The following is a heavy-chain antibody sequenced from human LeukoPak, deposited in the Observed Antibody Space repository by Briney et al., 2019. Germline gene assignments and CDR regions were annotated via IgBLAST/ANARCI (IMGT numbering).Heavy chain of an antibody. CDR1: GYSISSGYY. V-gene: IGHV4-38-2*02. CDR2: IDHSGST. CDR3: ARAGPTTGFDY. D-gene: IGHD4-11*01. Sequence: SLETLSLTCTVSGYSISSGYYWGWIRQPPGKGLEWIGSIDHSGSTPYNPSLKSRVTMSVDTSKNQFSLKLSSVTAADTAVYYCARAGPTTGFDYWGQGTLVTVSS. J-gene: IGHJ4*02.